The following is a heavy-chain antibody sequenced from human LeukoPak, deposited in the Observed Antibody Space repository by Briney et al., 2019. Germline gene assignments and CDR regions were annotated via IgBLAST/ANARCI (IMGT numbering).Heavy chain of an antibody. CDR2: ISYDGSNK. CDR3: ARESGAFSSGYYNDAFDI. J-gene: IGHJ3*02. D-gene: IGHD3-22*01. Sequence: PGGSLRLSCAASGFTFSSYAMHWVRQAPGKGLEWVAVISYDGSNKYYADSVKGRFTISRDNSKNTLYLQMNSLRAEDTAVYYCARESGAFSSGYYNDAFDIWGQGTMVTVSS. CDR1: GFTFSSYA. V-gene: IGHV3-30-3*01.